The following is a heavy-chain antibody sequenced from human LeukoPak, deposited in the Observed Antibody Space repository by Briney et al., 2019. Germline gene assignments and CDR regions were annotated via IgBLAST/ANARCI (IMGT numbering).Heavy chain of an antibody. D-gene: IGHD4-17*01. CDR1: GGSISSGGYY. CDR3: ARGSVTHDAFDI. CDR2: ISYSGST. V-gene: IGHV4-31*03. J-gene: IGHJ3*02. Sequence: SETLFLTCTVSGGSISSGGYYWNWIRQHPGEGLEWIGYISYSGSTYYIPSLKSRVTISVDTSKNVFSLKLSSVTAADTAVYYCARGSVTHDAFDIWGQGTMVTVSS.